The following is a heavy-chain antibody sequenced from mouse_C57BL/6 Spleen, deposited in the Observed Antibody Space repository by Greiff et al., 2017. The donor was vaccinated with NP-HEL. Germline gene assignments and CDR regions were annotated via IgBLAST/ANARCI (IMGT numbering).Heavy chain of an antibody. Sequence: VHLVESGPGLVQPSQSLSITCTVSGFSLTSYGVHWVRQSPGKGLEWLGVIWSGGSTDYNAAFISRLSISKDNSKSQVFFKMNSLQADDTAIYYCARMGVTTKDAMDYWGQGTSVTVSS. J-gene: IGHJ4*01. CDR1: GFSLTSYG. CDR3: ARMGVTTKDAMDY. CDR2: IWSGGST. V-gene: IGHV2-2*01. D-gene: IGHD2-2*01.